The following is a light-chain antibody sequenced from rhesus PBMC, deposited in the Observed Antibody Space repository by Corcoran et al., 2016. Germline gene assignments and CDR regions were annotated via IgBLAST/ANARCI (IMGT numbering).Light chain of an antibody. J-gene: IGKJ2*01. CDR3: LQYTSSPYS. CDR1: QSISSW. Sequence: DIQMTQSPSSLSASVGDTVTITCRASQSISSWLDWYQQKPGKAPKLLIYKASSLQSGVPSRFSGSGSGTDCTLTITILQPEDFAAYYCLQYTSSPYSFGQGTKVEIK. CDR2: KAS. V-gene: IGKV1-22*01.